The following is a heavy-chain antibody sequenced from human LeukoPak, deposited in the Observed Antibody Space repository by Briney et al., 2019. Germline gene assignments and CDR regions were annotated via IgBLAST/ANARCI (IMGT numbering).Heavy chain of an antibody. D-gene: IGHD6-19*01. J-gene: IGHJ6*03. CDR3: AKGGEWLVSSAFYYYYMDV. CDR2: ISSSGGST. V-gene: IGHV3-23*01. Sequence: GALRLSCAASGFTFSNYGMSWVRQAPGKGLQWVSAISSSGGSTYYVDSVKGRFTISRDNSKNTLYLQMNSLRAEDTAVYYCAKGGEWLVSSAFYYYYMDVWGKGTTVTISS. CDR1: GFTFSNYG.